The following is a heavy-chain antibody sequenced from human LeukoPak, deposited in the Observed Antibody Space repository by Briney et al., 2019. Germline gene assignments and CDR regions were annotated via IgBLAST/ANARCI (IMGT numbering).Heavy chain of an antibody. CDR2: IHYSGRA. J-gene: IGHJ6*02. Sequence: SETLSLTCTVSGDSISGSYWTWVRQPPGQGLEWIGQIHYSGRADYNPSLKRRITISVDTSKNQMSLTLTSVTAADTAIYYCVKFGVDYDMGVWGQGTTVAVSS. CDR1: GDSISGSY. CDR3: VKFGVDYDMGV. V-gene: IGHV4-59*01. D-gene: IGHD3-16*01.